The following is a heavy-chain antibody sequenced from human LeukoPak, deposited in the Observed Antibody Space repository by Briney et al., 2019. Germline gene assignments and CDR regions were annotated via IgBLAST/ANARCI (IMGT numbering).Heavy chain of an antibody. J-gene: IGHJ6*02. V-gene: IGHV3-23*01. CDR2: ISGSGGST. CDR3: SRDSLSSCGGDCYSGLDV. CDR1: GFTFSSYA. D-gene: IGHD2-21*02. Sequence: GGSLRLSCAASGFTFSSYAMSWVRQAPGKGLEWVSAISGSGGSTYYADSVKGRFTISRDNAKNTLYLQMNSLRAEDTAVYYCSRDSLSSCGGDCYSGLDVWGQGTTVTVSS.